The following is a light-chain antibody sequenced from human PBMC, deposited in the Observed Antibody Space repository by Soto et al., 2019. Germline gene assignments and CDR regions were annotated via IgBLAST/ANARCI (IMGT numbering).Light chain of an antibody. Sequence: QSALTHPPSASGSPGQSVTISCTGTKNDIGVYDFVSWYQHHPGKAPRLIIYEVVQRPSGVPDRFSGSKSGNTASLTVSGPQAADEADYFCKSYAGSNTYVFGSGTKVTVL. V-gene: IGLV2-8*01. CDR2: EVV. CDR3: KSYAGSNTYV. CDR1: KNDIGVYDF. J-gene: IGLJ1*01.